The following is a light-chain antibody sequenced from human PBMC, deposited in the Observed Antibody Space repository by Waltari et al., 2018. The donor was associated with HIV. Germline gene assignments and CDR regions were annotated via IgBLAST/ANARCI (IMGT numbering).Light chain of an antibody. CDR1: SSDVGGYDR. CDR2: EVN. Sequence: QSALTQPPSVSASPGQSVTISCTGGSSDVGGYDRVSWYQQPPGTAPKLILYEVNNRPSGFPDRFSGSKSGNTASLTISGLQADDEADYFCSSYTSSSTYVIFGGGTKLTVL. CDR3: SSYTSSSTYVI. J-gene: IGLJ2*01. V-gene: IGLV2-18*02.